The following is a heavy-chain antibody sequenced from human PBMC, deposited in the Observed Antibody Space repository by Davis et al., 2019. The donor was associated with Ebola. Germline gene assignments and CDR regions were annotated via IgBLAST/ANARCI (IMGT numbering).Heavy chain of an antibody. Sequence: GGSLRLSCAASGFTFSSYWMSWVRQTPGKGLEWVSHISDDSSSTYYADSVKGRFTISRDNSKNTLYLQMNSLRAEDTAVYYCARGALALDYWGQGTLVTVSS. V-gene: IGHV3-48*01. CDR1: GFTFSSYW. CDR2: ISDDSSST. J-gene: IGHJ4*02. CDR3: ARGALALDY.